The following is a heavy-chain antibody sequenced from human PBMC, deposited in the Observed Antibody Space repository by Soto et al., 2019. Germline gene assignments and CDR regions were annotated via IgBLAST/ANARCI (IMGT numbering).Heavy chain of an antibody. CDR1: GYTFNSYG. CDR2: ISGYNGNT. CDR3: ARDPTKIQRRIDF. J-gene: IGHJ4*02. V-gene: IGHV1-18*01. Sequence: ASVKVSCKASGYTFNSYGISWVRQAPGQGLEWMGWISGYNGNTTYAQRFQGRVTMTTDTSTSTAYMELRSLRSDDTARYYCARDPTKIQRRIDFRGQGTVVTVSS. D-gene: IGHD5-18*01.